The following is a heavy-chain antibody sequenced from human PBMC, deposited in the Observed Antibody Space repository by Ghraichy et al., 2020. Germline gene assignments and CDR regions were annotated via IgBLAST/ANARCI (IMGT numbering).Heavy chain of an antibody. CDR1: GFTFSSYA. J-gene: IGHJ6*03. V-gene: IGHV3-23*01. CDR3: ASPPGELLYYYYMDV. D-gene: IGHD1-26*01. Sequence: GGSLRLSCAASGFTFSSYAMSWVRQAPGKRLEWVSAISGSGGSTYYADSVKGRFTISRDNSKNTLYLQMNSLRAVDTAVYYCASPPGELLYYYYMDVWGKGTTVTVSS. CDR2: ISGSGGST.